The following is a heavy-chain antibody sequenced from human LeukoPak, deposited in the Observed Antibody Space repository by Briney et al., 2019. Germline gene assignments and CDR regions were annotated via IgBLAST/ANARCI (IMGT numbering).Heavy chain of an antibody. D-gene: IGHD4-11*01. CDR1: GGSISSGGYY. CDR3: AREGVSDYSTDWGPSPFDP. CDR2: IYYSGST. J-gene: IGHJ5*02. Sequence: PSGTLSLTCTVSGGSISSGGYYWSWIRQHPGKGLEWIGYIYYSGSTYYNPSLKSRVTILVDTSKNQFSLKLSSVTAAHTAVYYCAREGVSDYSTDWGPSPFDPWGQGTLVTVSS. V-gene: IGHV4-31*03.